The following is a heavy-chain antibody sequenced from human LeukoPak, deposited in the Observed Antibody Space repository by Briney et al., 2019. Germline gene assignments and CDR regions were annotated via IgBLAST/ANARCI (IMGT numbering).Heavy chain of an antibody. J-gene: IGHJ4*02. CDR1: GFTFSSYA. D-gene: IGHD1-14*01. CDR3: ARAEVRDDEGGAY. CDR2: ISGSGGST. Sequence: GGSLSLSCAASGFTFSSYAMSWVRQAPGKGLEWVSAISGSGGSTYYADSVKGRFTISRDNSKNTLYLQMNSLRAEDTAVYYCARAEVRDDEGGAYWGQGTLVTVSS. V-gene: IGHV3-23*01.